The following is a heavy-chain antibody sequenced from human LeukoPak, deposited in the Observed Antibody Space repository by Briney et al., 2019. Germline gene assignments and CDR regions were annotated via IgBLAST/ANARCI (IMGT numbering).Heavy chain of an antibody. D-gene: IGHD1-1*01. CDR1: GFTVSSNY. V-gene: IGHV3-53*01. CDR3: AAGEVGWNHFDY. Sequence: GGSLRLSCAASGFTVSSNYMSWVRQAPGKGLEWVSVIYSGGSTYYADSVKGRFTISRDNSKNTLYLQMNSLRAEDTAVYYCAAGEVGWNHFDYWGQGTLVTVSS. J-gene: IGHJ4*02. CDR2: IYSGGST.